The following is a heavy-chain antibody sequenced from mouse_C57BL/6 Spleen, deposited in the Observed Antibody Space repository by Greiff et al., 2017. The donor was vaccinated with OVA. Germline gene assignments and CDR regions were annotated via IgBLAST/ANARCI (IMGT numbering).Heavy chain of an antibody. J-gene: IGHJ2*01. CDR3: ARSTYGLYYFDY. CDR1: GYAFSSSW. CDR2: IYPGDGDT. V-gene: IGHV1-82*01. Sequence: VKLMESGPELVKPGASVKISCKASGYAFSSSWMNWVKQRPGKGLEWIGRIYPGDGDTNYNGKFKGKATLTADKSSSTAYMQLSSLTSEDSAVYFCARSTYGLYYFDYWGQGTTLTVSS. D-gene: IGHD1-1*01.